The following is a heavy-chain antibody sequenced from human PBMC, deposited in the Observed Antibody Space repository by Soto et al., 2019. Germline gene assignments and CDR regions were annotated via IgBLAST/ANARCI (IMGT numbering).Heavy chain of an antibody. D-gene: IGHD1-1*01. V-gene: IGHV4-34*01. CDR2: INYSGST. CDR3: ARHGLYGYNDY. CDR1: GGSFSGYY. Sequence: SETLSLTCAVYGGSFSGYYWSWIRQPPGKGLEWIGEINYSGSTNYNPSLKSRVTISVDTSKNQFSLKLSSVTAADTAVYYCARHGLYGYNDYWGQGTLVTVSS. J-gene: IGHJ4*02.